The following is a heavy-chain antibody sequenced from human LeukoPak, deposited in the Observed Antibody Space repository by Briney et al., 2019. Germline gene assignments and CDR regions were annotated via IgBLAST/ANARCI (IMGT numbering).Heavy chain of an antibody. CDR2: ISSSSSYI. CDR1: GFTFSDHY. J-gene: IGHJ5*01. CDR3: ARDPESTFDC. D-gene: IGHD5/OR15-5a*01. V-gene: IGHV3-11*06. Sequence: GGSLRLSCLASGFTFSDHYMSWIRQAPGKGLEWVSSISSSSSYIYYADSVKGRFTISRDNAKNSLYLQMNSLRAEDTAVYYCARDPESTFDCWGQGTLVTVSS.